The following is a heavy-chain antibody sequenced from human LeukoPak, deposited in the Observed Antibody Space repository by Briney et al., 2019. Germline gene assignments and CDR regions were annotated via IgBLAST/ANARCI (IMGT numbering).Heavy chain of an antibody. V-gene: IGHV1-24*01. Sequence: ASVKVSCKVSGYTLNELSMHWVRQAPGKGLEWMGSFDPEDGETIYAQKFQGRVTMTEDTSTDTAYMELSSLTSEDSAVYYCATDLVFNDAFDFWGQGTMVTVSS. J-gene: IGHJ3*01. CDR1: GYTLNELS. D-gene: IGHD3-9*01. CDR2: FDPEDGET. CDR3: ATDLVFNDAFDF.